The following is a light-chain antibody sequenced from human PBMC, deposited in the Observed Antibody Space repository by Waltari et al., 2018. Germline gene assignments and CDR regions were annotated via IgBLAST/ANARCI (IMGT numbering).Light chain of an antibody. CDR3: QQYDNLPFT. CDR1: HDISNY. CDR2: DAS. Sequence: DIQMTQSPSSLSAYVRDRGTNTCQASHDISNYLTWYQQKPGKAPNLLIYDASNLDTGGPSRFSGSGSGTDFTFTISSLQPEDIATYYCQQYDNLPFTFGPGTKVDIK. V-gene: IGKV1-33*01. J-gene: IGKJ3*01.